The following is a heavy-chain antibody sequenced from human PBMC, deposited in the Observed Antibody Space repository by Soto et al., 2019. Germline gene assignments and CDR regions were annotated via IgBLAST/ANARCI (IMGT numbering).Heavy chain of an antibody. CDR3: ARAVQLWLRPGYWFDP. CDR2: IYYSGST. Sequence: LSLTCTVSGGSISSGDYYWSWIRQPPGKGLEWIGYIYYSGSTYYNPSLKSRVTISVDTSKNQFSLKLSSVTAADTAVYYCARAVQLWLRPGYWFDPWGQGTLVTVS. J-gene: IGHJ5*02. CDR1: GGSISSGDYY. D-gene: IGHD5-18*01. V-gene: IGHV4-30-4*01.